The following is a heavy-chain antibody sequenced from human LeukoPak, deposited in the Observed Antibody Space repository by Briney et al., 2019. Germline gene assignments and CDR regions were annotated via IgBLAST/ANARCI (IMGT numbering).Heavy chain of an antibody. CDR2: INHSGST. V-gene: IGHV4-34*01. Sequence: SETLFLTCAVYGGSFSGYYWSWIRQPPGKGLEWIGEINHSGSTNYNPSLKSRVTISVDTSKNQFSLKLSSVTAADTAVYYCARDPYGYRLDYWGQGTLVTVSS. CDR3: ARDPYGYRLDY. CDR1: GGSFSGYY. D-gene: IGHD5-18*01. J-gene: IGHJ4*02.